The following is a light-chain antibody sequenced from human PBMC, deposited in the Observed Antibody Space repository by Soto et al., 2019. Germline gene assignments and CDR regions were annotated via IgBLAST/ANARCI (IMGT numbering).Light chain of an antibody. CDR2: STN. J-gene: IGLJ2*01. CDR3: SAWDDSLYGPV. Sequence: QSVLTQPPSASATPGRGAPISGPGARSNPEINPVTWSQHHLPGTAPKLLISSTNQRPSGVPDRFSASKSGTSASLAISGLQSEDEATYYCSAWDDSLYGPVFGGGTKLTVL. CDR1: RSNPEINP. V-gene: IGLV1-44*01.